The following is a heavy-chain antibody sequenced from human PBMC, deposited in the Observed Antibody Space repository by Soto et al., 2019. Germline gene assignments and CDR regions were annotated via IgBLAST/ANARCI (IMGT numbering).Heavy chain of an antibody. Sequence: QVQLVESGGGVVQPGRSLRLSCAASGFTFSSYGMHWVRQAPGKGLEWVAVISYDGSNKYYADSVKGRFTISRDNSKNTLYLQLNSLRAEDTAVYYCAKGTAVAGPLVNPYAPYYYGMDVWGQGTTVTVSS. V-gene: IGHV3-30*18. CDR1: GFTFSSYG. D-gene: IGHD6-19*01. CDR2: ISYDGSNK. J-gene: IGHJ6*02. CDR3: AKGTAVAGPLVNPYAPYYYGMDV.